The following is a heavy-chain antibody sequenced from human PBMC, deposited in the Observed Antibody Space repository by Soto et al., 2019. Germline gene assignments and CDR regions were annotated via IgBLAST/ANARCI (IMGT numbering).Heavy chain of an antibody. J-gene: IGHJ4*02. CDR3: ARATTKSLYSSSWYGIDY. D-gene: IGHD6-13*01. V-gene: IGHV3-30*03. Sequence: GGSLRLSCSASGFIFSDYAMHWVRQAPGKGMEWVAVILFDGNKKYYADSVKGRFTISRDNSKNTLYLQMNSLRAEDTAVYYCARATTKSLYSSSWYGIDYWGQETLVTVSS. CDR1: GFIFSDYA. CDR2: ILFDGNKK.